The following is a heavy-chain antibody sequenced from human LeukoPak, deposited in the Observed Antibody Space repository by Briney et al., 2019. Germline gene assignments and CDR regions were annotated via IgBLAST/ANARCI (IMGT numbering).Heavy chain of an antibody. J-gene: IGHJ4*02. CDR1: GFTFSSYW. CDR3: ARGRPHGNDY. Sequence: PGGSLRLSCAASGFTFSSYWMHWVRQAPGKGLVWVSRIFNPGGATAYADSVKGRFSISRDNAKNTLYLQMNSLRVEDTAVYYGARGRPHGNDYWGQGTLVTVSS. CDR2: IFNPGGAT. V-gene: IGHV3-74*01. D-gene: IGHD4-23*01.